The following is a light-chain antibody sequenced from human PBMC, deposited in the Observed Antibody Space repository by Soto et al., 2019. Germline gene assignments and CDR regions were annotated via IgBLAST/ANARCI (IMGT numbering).Light chain of an antibody. CDR2: DTS. J-gene: IGKJ4*01. CDR3: QPYNNWPLT. Sequence: EIVMTQSPATLSVSPGERATLSCRASQSVRSSFLAWYQQKPGQAPSLLIYDTSTRATGVPARFSGSRSGPEFTLTINSLQSEDFAIYYCQPYNNWPLTFGGGTKV. V-gene: IGKV3-15*01. CDR1: QSVRSSF.